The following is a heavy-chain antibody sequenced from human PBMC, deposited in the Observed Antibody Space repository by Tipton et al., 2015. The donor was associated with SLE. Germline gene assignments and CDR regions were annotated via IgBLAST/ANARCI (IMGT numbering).Heavy chain of an antibody. D-gene: IGHD3-22*01. CDR1: GFTFSSYA. CDR2: ISYDGSNK. Sequence: RSLRLSCAASGFTFSSYAMHWVRQAPGKGLEWVAVISYDGSNKYYADSVKGRFTISRDNSKNTLYLQMNSLRAEDTAVYYCARDRRFTMIVVVYDAFDIWGQGTMVTVSS. J-gene: IGHJ3*02. V-gene: IGHV3-30-3*01. CDR3: ARDRRFTMIVVVYDAFDI.